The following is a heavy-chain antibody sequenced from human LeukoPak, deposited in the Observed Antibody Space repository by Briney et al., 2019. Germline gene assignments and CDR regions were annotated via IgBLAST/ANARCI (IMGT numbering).Heavy chain of an antibody. Sequence: ASVTVSCTASGYTFTDYYMHWVRQAPGQGLEWVGSFNPYSGASKYAQKLQGRVTMTGDTSISTAYLQLGRVIGDDTAVYYCAKNGDYGYAMDVWGQGTTVTVS. J-gene: IGHJ6*02. CDR3: AKNGDYGYAMDV. CDR2: FNPYSGAS. D-gene: IGHD4-17*01. V-gene: IGHV1-2*02. CDR1: GYTFTDYY.